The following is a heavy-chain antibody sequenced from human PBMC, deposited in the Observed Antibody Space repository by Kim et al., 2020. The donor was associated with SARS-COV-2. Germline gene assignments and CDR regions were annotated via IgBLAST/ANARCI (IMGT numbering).Heavy chain of an antibody. CDR2: INHSGST. Sequence: SETLSLTCAVYGGSFSGYYWSWIRQPPGKGLEWIGEINHSGSTNYNPSLKSRVTISVDTSKNQFSLKLSSVTAADTAVYYCACSGGSGRRTPDYWGQGNL. V-gene: IGHV4-34*01. CDR3: ACSGGSGRRTPDY. CDR1: GGSFSGYY. J-gene: IGHJ4*02. D-gene: IGHD2-15*01.